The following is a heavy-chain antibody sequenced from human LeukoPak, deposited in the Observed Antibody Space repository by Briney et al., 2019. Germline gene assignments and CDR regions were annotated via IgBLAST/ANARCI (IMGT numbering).Heavy chain of an antibody. CDR1: GGSISSYY. CDR2: MYSSGS. CDR3: ARDSGTTGEVKFDP. D-gene: IGHD3-10*01. Sequence: SETLSLTCTVSGGSISSYYLSWIRQTAGKGLEWIGRMYSSGSNYNPSLKSRVTMDTSTNQLSLKLSSVTAADTAVYYCARDSGTTGEVKFDPWGQGTLVTVSS. J-gene: IGHJ5*02. V-gene: IGHV4-4*07.